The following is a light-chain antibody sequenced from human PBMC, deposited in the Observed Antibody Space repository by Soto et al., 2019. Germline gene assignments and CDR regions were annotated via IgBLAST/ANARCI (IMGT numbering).Light chain of an antibody. CDR2: GAS. CDR3: QQYNNWPPIT. CDR1: QSVRSN. V-gene: IGKV3D-15*01. Sequence: ETVMTQSPATLSVSPGERATLSCRASQSVRSNLAWYQQKPGQAPRLLIYGASTRATGIPATFSGSGSGTQFTLTISSLQSEDFAIYYCQQYNNWPPITFGQGTRLEIK. J-gene: IGKJ5*01.